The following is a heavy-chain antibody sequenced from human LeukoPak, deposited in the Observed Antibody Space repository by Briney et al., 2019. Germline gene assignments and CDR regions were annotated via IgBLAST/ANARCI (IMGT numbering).Heavy chain of an antibody. V-gene: IGHV1-69*13. D-gene: IGHD6-19*01. J-gene: IGHJ5*02. CDR1: GGTFSSYA. Sequence: SVKVSCKASGGTFSSYAISWVRQAPGQGLEWMGGIIPIFGTANYAQKFQGRVTITADESTSTAYMELSSLRSEDTAVYYCARIAVAGTNWFDPWGQGTLVTVSS. CDR2: IIPIFGTA. CDR3: ARIAVAGTNWFDP.